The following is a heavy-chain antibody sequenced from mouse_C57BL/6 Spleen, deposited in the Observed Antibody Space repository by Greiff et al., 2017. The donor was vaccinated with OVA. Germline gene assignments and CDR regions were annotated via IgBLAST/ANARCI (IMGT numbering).Heavy chain of an antibody. J-gene: IGHJ3*01. D-gene: IGHD3-2*02. V-gene: IGHV1-80*01. CDR1: GYAFSSYW. CDR3: ARGDSTGYSAY. Sequence: QVQLQQSGAELVKPGASVKISCKASGYAFSSYWMNWVKQRPGKGLEWIGQIYPGDGDTNYNGKFKGQATLTADKSASTACMQLSSLTSEDSAVYFCARGDSTGYSAYWGQGTLVTVSA. CDR2: IYPGDGDT.